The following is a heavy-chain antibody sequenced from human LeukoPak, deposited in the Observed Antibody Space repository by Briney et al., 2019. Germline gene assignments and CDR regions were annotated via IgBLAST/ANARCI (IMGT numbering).Heavy chain of an antibody. CDR1: GFTFSSYA. Sequence: GGSLGLSCAASGFTFSSYAMSWVRQAPGKGLEWVSAISGSGGSTYYADSVKGRFTISRDNSKNTLYLQMNSLRAEDTAVYYCAKSGIVFDYYYYYMDVWGKGTTVTVSS. CDR2: ISGSGGST. CDR3: AKSGIVFDYYYYYMDV. D-gene: IGHD3-10*01. J-gene: IGHJ6*03. V-gene: IGHV3-23*01.